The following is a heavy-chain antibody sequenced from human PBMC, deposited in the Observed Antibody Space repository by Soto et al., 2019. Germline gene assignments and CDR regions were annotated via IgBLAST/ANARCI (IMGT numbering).Heavy chain of an antibody. Sequence: SETLSLTCTVSGGSISSYYWSWIRPPPGKGLEWIGYIYYSGSTNYKPSLKSRVTISVDTSKNQFSLKLSSVTAADTAVYYCARHGAGGSWYTGDYYYYYYMDVWGKGTTVTVSS. CDR1: GGSISSYY. D-gene: IGHD6-13*01. CDR3: ARHGAGGSWYTGDYYYYYYMDV. J-gene: IGHJ6*03. CDR2: IYYSGST. V-gene: IGHV4-59*08.